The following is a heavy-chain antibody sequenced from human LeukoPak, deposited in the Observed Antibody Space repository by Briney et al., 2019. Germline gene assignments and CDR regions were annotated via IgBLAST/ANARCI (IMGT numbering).Heavy chain of an antibody. CDR1: VYTFTGYY. V-gene: IGHV1-2*02. D-gene: IGHD6-19*01. CDR2: INPNSGGT. Sequence: GASVNVSCTASVYTFTGYYMHWVRQAPGQGLEWMGWINPNSGGTNYAQKFQGRVTMTRDTAISTAYMELSRLRSDDTAVYYCARDNPGYSSGWYVAFDIWGQGTMVTVSS. J-gene: IGHJ3*02. CDR3: ARDNPGYSSGWYVAFDI.